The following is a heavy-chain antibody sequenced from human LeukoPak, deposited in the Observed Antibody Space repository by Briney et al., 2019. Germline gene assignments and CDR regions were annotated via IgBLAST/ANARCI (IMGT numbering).Heavy chain of an antibody. CDR3: AREVTPYY. Sequence: GGSLRLSCAASGFTFSGSGMHWVRQAPGKGLEWVAFIRYHGSDKFYADSVKGRFTISRDNSKNTLYLQMNSLRPEDTSVYYCAREVTPYYWGQGTLVTVSS. J-gene: IGHJ4*02. CDR2: IRYHGSDK. V-gene: IGHV3-30*02. CDR1: GFTFSGSG. D-gene: IGHD2-21*02.